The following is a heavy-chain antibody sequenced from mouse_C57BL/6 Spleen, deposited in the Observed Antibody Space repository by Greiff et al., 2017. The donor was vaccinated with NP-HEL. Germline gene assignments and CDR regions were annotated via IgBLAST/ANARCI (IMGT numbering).Heavy chain of an antibody. Sequence: VQLQQPGAELVRPGSSVKLSCKASGYTFTSYWMHWVKQRPIQGLEWIGNIDPSDSETHYNQKFKDKATLTVDKSSSTAYMQLSSLTSEDSAVYYCALSTMITTRDYWYFDVWGTGTTVTVSS. CDR1: GYTFTSYW. D-gene: IGHD2-4*01. J-gene: IGHJ1*03. CDR2: IDPSDSET. V-gene: IGHV1-52*01. CDR3: ALSTMITTRDYWYFDV.